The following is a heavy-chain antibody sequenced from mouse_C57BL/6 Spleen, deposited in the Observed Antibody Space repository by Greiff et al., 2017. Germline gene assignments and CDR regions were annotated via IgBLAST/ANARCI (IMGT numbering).Heavy chain of an antibody. CDR3: ARGDTTVVAKDYAMDY. CDR1: GYTFTDYN. D-gene: IGHD1-1*01. J-gene: IGHJ4*01. CDR2: INPNNGGT. V-gene: IGHV1-18*01. Sequence: EVKLMESGPELVKPGASVKIPCKASGYTFTDYNMDWVKQSHGKSLEWIGDINPNNGGTIYNQKFKGKATLTVDKSSSTAYMELRSLTSEDTAVYYCARGDTTVVAKDYAMDYWGQGTSVTVSS.